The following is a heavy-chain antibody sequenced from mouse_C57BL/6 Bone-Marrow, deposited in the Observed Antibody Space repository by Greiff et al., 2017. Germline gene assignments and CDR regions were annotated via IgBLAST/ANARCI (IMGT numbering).Heavy chain of an antibody. Sequence: EVQLVESGGGLVQPGGSMKLSCVASGFTFSNYWMNWVRQSQEKGLEWVAQIRLKSDNYATHYAESVKGRFTISRDDSKSSVYLQMNSLRAEDTGNYYCTDDTFAYWGQGTLVTVSA. CDR1: GFTFSNYW. D-gene: IGHD2-12*01. J-gene: IGHJ3*01. V-gene: IGHV6-3*01. CDR2: IRLKSDNYAT. CDR3: TDDTFAY.